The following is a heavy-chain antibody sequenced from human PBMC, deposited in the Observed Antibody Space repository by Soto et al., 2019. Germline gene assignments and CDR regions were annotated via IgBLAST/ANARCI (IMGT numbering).Heavy chain of an antibody. CDR3: AKGLTGTTLFDY. J-gene: IGHJ4*02. D-gene: IGHD1-20*01. CDR1: GFTFSSYA. CDR2: ITGSGGST. Sequence: GGSLRLSFAASGFTFSSYAMSWVRQAPGKGLDWVSTITGSGGSTYYGDSVKGRFTISRDNSKNTLYLQVNSLRAEDTAVYYCAKGLTGTTLFDYWGQGTLVTVSS. V-gene: IGHV3-23*01.